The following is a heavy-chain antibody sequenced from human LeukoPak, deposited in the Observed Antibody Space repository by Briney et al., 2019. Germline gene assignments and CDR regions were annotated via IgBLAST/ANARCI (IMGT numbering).Heavy chain of an antibody. Sequence: PGGSLRLSCAASGFTFSSYSMNWVRQAPGKGLEWVSYISSSSSTIYYADSVKGRFTISRDNAKNPLYLQMNSLRAEDTAVYYCARRPWGSGYYYMDVWGKGTTVTVSS. V-gene: IGHV3-48*01. CDR2: ISSSSSTI. J-gene: IGHJ6*03. D-gene: IGHD7-27*01. CDR1: GFTFSSYS. CDR3: ARRPWGSGYYYMDV.